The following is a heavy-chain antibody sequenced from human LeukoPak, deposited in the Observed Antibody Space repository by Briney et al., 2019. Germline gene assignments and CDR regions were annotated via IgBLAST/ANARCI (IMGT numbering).Heavy chain of an antibody. Sequence: GGSLRLSCAASGFTFSSYAMSWVRQAPGKGLEWVSAISGSGGSTYYADSVKGRFTIFRDNSKNTLYLQMNSLRAEDTAVYYCAKGSGSRGAFDYWGQGTLVTVSS. CDR3: AKGSGSRGAFDY. D-gene: IGHD6-13*01. J-gene: IGHJ4*02. CDR2: ISGSGGST. V-gene: IGHV3-23*01. CDR1: GFTFSSYA.